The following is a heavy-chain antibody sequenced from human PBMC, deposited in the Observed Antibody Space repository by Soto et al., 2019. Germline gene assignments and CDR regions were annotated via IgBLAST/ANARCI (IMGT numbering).Heavy chain of an antibody. D-gene: IGHD1-1*01. CDR1: GYTFTGYY. J-gene: IGHJ4*02. Sequence: GASVKVSCKASGYTFTGYYMHWVRQAPGQGLEWMGWINPNSGGTNYAQKFQGWVTMTRDTSISTAYMELSRLRSDDTAVYYCARGGLPDNWNSVHFDYRGQGTLVTVSS. CDR3: ARGGLPDNWNSVHFDY. CDR2: INPNSGGT. V-gene: IGHV1-2*04.